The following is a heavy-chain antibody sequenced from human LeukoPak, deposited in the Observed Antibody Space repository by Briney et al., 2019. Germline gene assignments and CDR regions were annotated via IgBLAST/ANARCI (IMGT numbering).Heavy chain of an antibody. CDR1: GGSISSHY. V-gene: IGHV4-59*11. Sequence: MPSETLSLTCTVSGGSISSHYWSWIRQPPGKGLEWIGYIYYSGSTNYNPSLKSRVTISVDTSKNQFSLKLSSVTAADTAVHYCAREISGYDYGAFDIWGQGTMVTGSS. J-gene: IGHJ3*02. D-gene: IGHD5-12*01. CDR2: IYYSGST. CDR3: AREISGYDYGAFDI.